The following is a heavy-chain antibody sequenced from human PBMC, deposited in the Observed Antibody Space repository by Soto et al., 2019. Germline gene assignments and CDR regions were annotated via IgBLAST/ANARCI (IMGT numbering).Heavy chain of an antibody. CDR3: GKDGGVTIFGGLGWFLA. V-gene: IGHV3-23*01. D-gene: IGHD3-3*01. J-gene: IGHJ5*02. CDR2: ISGSGGST. CDR1: GFTFSSYA. Sequence: EVQLLESGGGLVQPGGSLRLSCAASGFTFSSYAMSWVRQAPGKGLEWVSAISGSGGSTYSADSVKGRLTITRDNYKNTMYLQMNSLRAEGTAVFYCGKDGGVTIFGGLGWFLAWGQGTLVTVSS.